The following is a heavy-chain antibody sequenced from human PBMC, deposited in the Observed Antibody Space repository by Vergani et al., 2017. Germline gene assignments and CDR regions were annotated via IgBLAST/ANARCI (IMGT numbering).Heavy chain of an antibody. CDR1: GCSISSSNW. J-gene: IGHJ4*02. CDR3: ARDGASSSWSAFDY. D-gene: IGHD6-13*01. V-gene: IGHV4-4*02. CDR2: IYYSGST. Sequence: QVQLQESGPGLVKPSGTLSLTCAVSGCSISSSNWWSLVRPPPGKGLAWIGYIYYSGSTYYNPSLKSRVTRSVDTSKNQFALKLSSVTAADTAVYYCARDGASSSWSAFDYWGQGTLVTVSS.